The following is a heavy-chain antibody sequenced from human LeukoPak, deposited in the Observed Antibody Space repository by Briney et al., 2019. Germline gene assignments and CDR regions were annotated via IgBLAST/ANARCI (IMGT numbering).Heavy chain of an antibody. J-gene: IGHJ4*02. CDR2: IYYSGST. V-gene: IGHV4-31*03. CDR3: ARSGQLSRIDY. Sequence: SETLSLTCTVSGGSITNGYNWSWIRQLPGKGPEWLGYIYYSGSTYYTPSLESRVTISVETSKTQFSLKLTSVTAADTAVYYCARSGQLSRIDYWGQGTLVTVSS. CDR1: GGSITNGYN. D-gene: IGHD5-24*01.